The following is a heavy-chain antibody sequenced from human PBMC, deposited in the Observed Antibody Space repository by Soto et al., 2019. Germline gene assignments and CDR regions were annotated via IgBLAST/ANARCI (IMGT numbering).Heavy chain of an antibody. CDR3: ARGGADDYYFDY. Sequence: SETLSLTCTVSGGSISSYYWSWIRQPPGKGLEWIGYIYYSGSTNYNPSLKSRVTISVDTSKNQFSLKLSSVTAADTAVYYCARGGADDYYFDYWGQGTLVTVSS. D-gene: IGHD1-26*01. J-gene: IGHJ4*02. CDR1: GGSISSYY. CDR2: IYYSGST. V-gene: IGHV4-59*01.